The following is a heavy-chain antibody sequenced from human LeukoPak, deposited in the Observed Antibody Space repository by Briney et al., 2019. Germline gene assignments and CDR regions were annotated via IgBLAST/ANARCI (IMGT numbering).Heavy chain of an antibody. CDR2: IYYSGST. J-gene: IGHJ4*02. V-gene: IGHV4-39*07. CDR1: GGSISSSSYY. Sequence: SETLSLTCTVSGGSISSSSYYWGWIRQPPGKGLEWIGSIYYSGSTYYNPSLKSRVTISGDTSKNQFSLKLSSVTAADTAVYYCARDAAGEEMATSGPYWGQGTLVTVSS. CDR3: ARDAAGEEMATSGPY. D-gene: IGHD5-24*01.